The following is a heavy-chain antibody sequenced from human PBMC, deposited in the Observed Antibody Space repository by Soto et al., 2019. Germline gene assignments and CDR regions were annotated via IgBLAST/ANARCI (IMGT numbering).Heavy chain of an antibody. CDR2: MNPNSGNT. CDR3: ASKTYYDFWSGYGAFDI. V-gene: IGHV1-8*01. CDR1: GYTFTSYD. Sequence: GSVKVSCQASGYTFTSYDINWVRQATGQGLEWMGWMNPNSGNTGYAQKFQGRVTMTRNTSISTAYMELSSLRSEDTAVYYCASKTYYDFWSGYGAFDIWGQGTMVTVSS. J-gene: IGHJ3*02. D-gene: IGHD3-3*01.